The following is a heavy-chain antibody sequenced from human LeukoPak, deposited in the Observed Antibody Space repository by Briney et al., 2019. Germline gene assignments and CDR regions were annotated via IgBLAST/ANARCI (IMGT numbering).Heavy chain of an antibody. CDR1: GYTFTGYY. CDR2: ISAYNGNT. D-gene: IGHD4-23*01. CDR3: ARAYGGYPLYYYYYYMDV. J-gene: IGHJ6*03. Sequence: ASVKVSCKACGYTFTGYYMHWVRQAPGQGLEWMGWISAYNGNTNYAQKLQGRVTMTTDTSTSTAYMELRSLRSDDTAVYYCARAYGGYPLYYYYYYMDVWGKGTTVTVS. V-gene: IGHV1-18*04.